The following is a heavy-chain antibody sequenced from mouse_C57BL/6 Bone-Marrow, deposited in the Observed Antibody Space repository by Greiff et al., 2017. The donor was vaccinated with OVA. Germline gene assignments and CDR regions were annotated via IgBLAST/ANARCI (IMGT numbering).Heavy chain of an antibody. Sequence: QVQLQQPGAELVMPGASVKLSCKASGYTFTSYWMPWVKQRPGQGLEWIGEIDPSDSYTNYNQKFKGKSTLTVDKSSSTAYMQLSSLTSEDSAVYYCATVFAYWGQGTLVTVSA. J-gene: IGHJ3*01. CDR1: GYTFTSYW. V-gene: IGHV1-69*01. CDR3: ATVFAY. CDR2: IDPSDSYT.